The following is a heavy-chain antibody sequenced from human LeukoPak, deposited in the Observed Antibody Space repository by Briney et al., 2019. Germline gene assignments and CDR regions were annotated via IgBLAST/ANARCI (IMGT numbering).Heavy chain of an antibody. V-gene: IGHV3-23*01. D-gene: IGHD3-22*01. CDR1: GFTFSSYA. CDR3: AKDLPADSSGYYDNWFDP. CDR2: ISGSAGST. Sequence: PGGSLRLSCAASGFTFSSYAMSWVRQAPGKGLEWVSAISGSAGSTYYADSVKGRFTISRDNSKNTLYLQMNSLRAEDTAVYYCAKDLPADSSGYYDNWFDPWGQGTLVTVSS. J-gene: IGHJ5*02.